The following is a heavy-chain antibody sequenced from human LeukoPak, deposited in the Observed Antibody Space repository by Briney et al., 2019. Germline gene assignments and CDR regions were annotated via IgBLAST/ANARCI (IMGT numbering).Heavy chain of an antibody. D-gene: IGHD2-2*01. J-gene: IGHJ5*02. CDR3: ARLGPEGDVVVPAAHNWFDP. Sequence: SRTLSLTCTVSGGSISIYYWNWIRQPAGKGLEWIGRIFTTGITNYNPSLKSRVTISVDTSKNQFSLKLSSVTAADTAVYYCARLGPEGDVVVPAAHNWFDPWGQGALVTVSS. CDR2: IFTTGIT. CDR1: GGSISIYY. V-gene: IGHV4-4*07.